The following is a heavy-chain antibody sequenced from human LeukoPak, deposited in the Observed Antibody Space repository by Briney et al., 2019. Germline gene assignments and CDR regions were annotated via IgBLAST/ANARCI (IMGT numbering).Heavy chain of an antibody. D-gene: IGHD3-10*01. Sequence: GGSLRLSCAASGFTFSSAWMSWVRQAPGKGLEWVGRIKSKTDGGTTDYAAPVKGRFTISRDDSKNTLYLQMNSLKTEDTAVYYCTTESGSGRKRYVDYWGQGTLVTVSS. V-gene: IGHV3-15*01. CDR1: GFTFSSAW. CDR2: IKSKTDGGTT. J-gene: IGHJ4*02. CDR3: TTESGSGRKRYVDY.